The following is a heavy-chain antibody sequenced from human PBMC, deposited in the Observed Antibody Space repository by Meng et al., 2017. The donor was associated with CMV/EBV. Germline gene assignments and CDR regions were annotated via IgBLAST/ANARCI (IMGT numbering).Heavy chain of an antibody. J-gene: IGHJ6*02. D-gene: IGHD3-22*01. Sequence: SVKVSCKASGGAFLNFALNWVRQAPGQGLEWMGGIIPVFGSPEYARKFQGRLTITTDASTTTAYMKLNGLTSEDTAVYYCAWPAQGNHYYYYALDVWGQGTTVTVSS. V-gene: IGHV1-69*05. CDR3: AWPAQGNHYYYYALDV. CDR1: GGAFLNFA. CDR2: IIPVFGSP.